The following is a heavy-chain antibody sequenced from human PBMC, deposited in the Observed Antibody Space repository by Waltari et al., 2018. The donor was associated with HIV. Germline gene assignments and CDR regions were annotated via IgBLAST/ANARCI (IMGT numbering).Heavy chain of an antibody. D-gene: IGHD3-22*01. J-gene: IGHJ6*02. Sequence: EVQLLESGGGLVQPGGSLRLSCAASGFTFRSYAMSWVRQAPGKGLEWVSAISGSGGSTYYADSVKGRFTISRDNSKNTLYLQMNSLRAEDTAVYYCAKHPRYYYDSSGSAMDVWGQGTTVTVSS. CDR3: AKHPRYYYDSSGSAMDV. V-gene: IGHV3-23*01. CDR2: ISGSGGST. CDR1: GFTFRSYA.